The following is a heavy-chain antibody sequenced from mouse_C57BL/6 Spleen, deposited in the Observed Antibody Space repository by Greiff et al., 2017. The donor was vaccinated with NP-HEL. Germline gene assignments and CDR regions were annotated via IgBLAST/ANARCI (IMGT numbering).Heavy chain of an antibody. Sequence: QVQLQQSGPELVKPGASVKISCKASGYAFSSSWMNWVTQRPGKGLEWIGRIYPGDGDTTYNGKFKGKATLTADKSSSTAYMQLSSLTSEDSAVYFCARWLLLLDYWGQGTTLTVSS. V-gene: IGHV1-82*01. CDR3: ARWLLLLDY. D-gene: IGHD2-3*01. CDR1: GYAFSSSW. CDR2: IYPGDGDT. J-gene: IGHJ2*01.